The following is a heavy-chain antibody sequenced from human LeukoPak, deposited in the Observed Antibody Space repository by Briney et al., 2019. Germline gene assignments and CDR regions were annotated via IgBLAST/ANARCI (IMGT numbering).Heavy chain of an antibody. CDR1: GGSFSGYH. CDR2: INHSGST. D-gene: IGHD6-19*01. V-gene: IGHV4-34*01. Sequence: SETLSLTCAVYGGSFSGYHWSWIRQPPGKGLEWIGEINHSGSTNYNPSLKSRVTISVDTSKNQFSLKLSSVTAADTAVYYCARLSSGWYRRGQYFQHWGQGTLVTVSS. J-gene: IGHJ1*01. CDR3: ARLSSGWYRRGQYFQH.